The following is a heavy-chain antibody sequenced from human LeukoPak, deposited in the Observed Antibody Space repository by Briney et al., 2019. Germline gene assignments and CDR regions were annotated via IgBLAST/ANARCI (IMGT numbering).Heavy chain of an antibody. V-gene: IGHV3-15*01. CDR1: GFTFTNAW. CDR3: TAEDVLGPTVAFDL. CDR2: IKTKTDGETP. J-gene: IGHJ3*01. Sequence: KTGGSLRLSCAASGFTFTNAWMNWVRQAPGKGLEWVGRIKTKTDGETPDYAAPVKGRFTISRDDSKNMLYLQMNSLTAGDTAVYYCTAEDVLGPTVAFDLWGQGTLVAVSS. D-gene: IGHD2-8*02.